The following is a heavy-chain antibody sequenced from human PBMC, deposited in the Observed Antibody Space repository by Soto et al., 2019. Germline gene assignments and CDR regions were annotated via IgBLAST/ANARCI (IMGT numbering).Heavy chain of an antibody. V-gene: IGHV1-24*01. Sequence: QVQLVQSGAEVKKPGASVKVSCKVSGYTLTELSMHWVRQAPGKGLEWMGGFDPEDGETIHAQKFQGRVTMTEDTSTDTAYMELRSLRSEDTAVYYCATGGRIVLMVYAMGAFDIWGQGTMVTVSS. CDR2: FDPEDGET. D-gene: IGHD2-8*01. CDR1: GYTLTELS. CDR3: ATGGRIVLMVYAMGAFDI. J-gene: IGHJ3*02.